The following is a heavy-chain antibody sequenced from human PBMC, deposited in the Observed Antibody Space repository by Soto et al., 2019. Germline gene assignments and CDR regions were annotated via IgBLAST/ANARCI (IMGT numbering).Heavy chain of an antibody. Sequence: SETLSLTCTVSGGSISSSSYYWGWIRQPPGKGLECIGSIYYGRSANYNPSLKSRVALSVDTSTNQFSLTLSSMTAADTAVYYCASGGSSLNFDSWGQGTLVTVSS. CDR1: GGSISSSSYY. D-gene: IGHD6-6*01. CDR3: ASGGSSLNFDS. J-gene: IGHJ4*02. CDR2: IYYGRSA. V-gene: IGHV4-39*07.